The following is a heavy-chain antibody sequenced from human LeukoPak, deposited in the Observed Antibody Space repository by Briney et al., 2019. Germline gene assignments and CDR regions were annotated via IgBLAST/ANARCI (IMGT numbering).Heavy chain of an antibody. CDR1: GYTFTGYY. CDR3: ARAFYDFWSGYYNPHFDY. Sequence: ASVKVSCKASGYTFTGYYMHWVRQAPGQGLEWMGWISPNSGGTNYAQKFQGRVTMTRDTSISTAYMELSRLRSDDTAVYYCARAFYDFWSGYYNPHFDYWGQGTLVTVSS. CDR2: ISPNSGGT. J-gene: IGHJ4*02. V-gene: IGHV1-2*02. D-gene: IGHD3-3*01.